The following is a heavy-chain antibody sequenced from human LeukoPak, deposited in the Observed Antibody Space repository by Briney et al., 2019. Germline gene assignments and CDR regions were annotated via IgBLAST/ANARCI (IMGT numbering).Heavy chain of an antibody. V-gene: IGHV3-23*01. CDR1: GFTFSSYA. CDR3: ANGYCTNGVCYPYYYYYMDV. Sequence: GGSLRLSCAASGFTFSSYAMSWVRQAPGKGLEWVSAISGSGGSTYYADSVKGRFTISRDNSKNTLYLQMNSLRAEDTAVYYCANGYCTNGVCYPYYYYYMDVWGKGTTVTVSS. D-gene: IGHD2-8*01. CDR2: ISGSGGST. J-gene: IGHJ6*03.